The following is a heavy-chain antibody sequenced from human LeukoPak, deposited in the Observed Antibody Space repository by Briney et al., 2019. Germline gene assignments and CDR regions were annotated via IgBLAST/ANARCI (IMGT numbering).Heavy chain of an antibody. D-gene: IGHD4-17*01. V-gene: IGHV1-18*01. Sequence: ASVKVSCKASGYTFTSYGISWVRQAPGQGLEWMGWISAYNGNTNYAQKFQGRVTMTRDTSISTAYMELSRLRSDDTAVYYCARGWDDYGPWGQGTLVTVSS. CDR1: GYTFTSYG. J-gene: IGHJ4*02. CDR3: ARGWDDYGP. CDR2: ISAYNGNT.